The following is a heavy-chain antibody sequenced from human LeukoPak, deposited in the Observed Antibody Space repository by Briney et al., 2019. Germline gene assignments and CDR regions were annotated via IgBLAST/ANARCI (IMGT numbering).Heavy chain of an antibody. V-gene: IGHV3-74*01. Sequence: GGSLRLSCAASRFSVSDYWMHWVRQAPGTGLVWVSRINSDGSRPSYADSVKGRFTISRDNAKDTLYLQMNSLRVEDTALYYCARETREAGSGDHQTDSFDVWGQGTMVSVSS. CDR1: RFSVSDYW. D-gene: IGHD2-15*01. CDR2: INSDGSRP. CDR3: ARETREAGSGDHQTDSFDV. J-gene: IGHJ3*01.